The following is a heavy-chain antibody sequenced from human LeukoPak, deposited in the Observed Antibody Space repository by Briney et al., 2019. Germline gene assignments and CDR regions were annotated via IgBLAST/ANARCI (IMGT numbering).Heavy chain of an antibody. J-gene: IGHJ4*02. Sequence: SETLSLTCTVSGGSISSYYWSWLRQPPGKGLECIGIIHHGGSTFYNPSLKSRVTISIDTSKNQFSLKLSSVTAADTAVYYCARVTLLPTHIDYWGQGALVTVSS. CDR1: GGSISSYY. CDR3: ARVTLLPTHIDY. D-gene: IGHD2/OR15-2a*01. V-gene: IGHV4-59*04. CDR2: IHHGGST.